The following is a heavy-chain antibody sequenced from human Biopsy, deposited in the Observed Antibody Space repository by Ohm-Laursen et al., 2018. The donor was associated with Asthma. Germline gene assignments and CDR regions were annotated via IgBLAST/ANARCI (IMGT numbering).Heavy chain of an antibody. CDR3: ARGDSSNWSHYYFDY. D-gene: IGHD3-22*01. Sequence: PLRLSCSASGFTFSSYAMSWVRQAPGKGLEWVSAISGSGGSTYYADSVKGRFTISRDNSKNTLYLQMNSLRAEDTAVYYCARGDSSNWSHYYFDYWGQGTLVTVSS. J-gene: IGHJ4*02. CDR2: ISGSGGST. CDR1: GFTFSSYA. V-gene: IGHV3-23*01.